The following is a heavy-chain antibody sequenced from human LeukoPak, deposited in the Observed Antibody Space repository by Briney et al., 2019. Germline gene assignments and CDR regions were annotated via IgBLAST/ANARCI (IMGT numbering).Heavy chain of an antibody. V-gene: IGHV4-34*01. CDR3: ASRASSGYYLFDY. J-gene: IGHJ4*02. D-gene: IGHD3-22*01. CDR2: INHSGST. Sequence: SETLSLTCTVSGGSISSYYWSWIRQPPGKGLEWIGEINHSGSTNYNPSLKSRVTISVDTSKNQFSLKLSSVTAADTAVYYCASRASSGYYLFDYWGQGTLVTVSS. CDR1: GGSISSYY.